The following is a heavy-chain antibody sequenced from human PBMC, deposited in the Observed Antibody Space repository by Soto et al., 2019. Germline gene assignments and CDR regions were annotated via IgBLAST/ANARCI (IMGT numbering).Heavy chain of an antibody. J-gene: IGHJ4*02. Sequence: ASVKVSCKASGYTFTXYYMHWVRQAPGQGLEWMGIINPSGGSTSYAQKFQGRVTMTRDTSTSTVYMELSSLRSEDTAVYYCARDRGCSGGSCRGYFDYWGQGTLVTVSS. D-gene: IGHD2-15*01. CDR1: GYTFTXYY. CDR3: ARDRGCSGGSCRGYFDY. CDR2: INPSGGST. V-gene: IGHV1-46*03.